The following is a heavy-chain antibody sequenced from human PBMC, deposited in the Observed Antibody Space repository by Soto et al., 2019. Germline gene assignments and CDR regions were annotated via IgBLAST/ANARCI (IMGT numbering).Heavy chain of an antibody. V-gene: IGHV4-31*03. J-gene: IGHJ3*01. D-gene: IGHD3-22*01. CDR3: ATGQVAAYYYDSSGPDDAFDF. CDR1: GGSISRGGYY. Sequence: PSETLSLTCTVSGGSISRGGYYWSWIRQHPGKGLEWIGYIYYSGSTYYNPSLKSRVTISVDTSKNQFSLKLSSVTAADTAVYYCATGQVAAYYYDSSGPDDAFDFRCQGQMVTVSS. CDR2: IYYSGST.